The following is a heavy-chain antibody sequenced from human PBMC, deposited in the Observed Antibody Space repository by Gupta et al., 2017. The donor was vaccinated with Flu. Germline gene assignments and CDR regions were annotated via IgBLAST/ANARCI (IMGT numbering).Heavy chain of an antibody. V-gene: IGHV3-9*01. CDR3: AKDTNPSLYSSHQIIGMDV. D-gene: IGHD6-13*01. CDR2: ISWNSGSI. J-gene: IGHJ6*02. Sequence: GLEWVSGISWNSGSIGYADSVKGRFTISRDNAKNSLYLQMNSLRAEDTALYYCAKDTNPSLYSSHQIIGMDVWGQGTTVTVSS.